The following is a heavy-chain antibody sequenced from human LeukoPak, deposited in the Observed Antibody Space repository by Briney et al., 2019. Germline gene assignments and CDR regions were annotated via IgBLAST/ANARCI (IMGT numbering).Heavy chain of an antibody. Sequence: GGSLRLSCAASKFTFSEYGMNWVRRAPGKGLEWVSYISSSSSTIYYGDSVKGRFTISRDNAENSVYLQMNGLRAEDTAVYFCARNGASSGRPYHLDYWGQGTLVTVSS. CDR1: KFTFSEYG. CDR3: ARNGASSGRPYHLDY. V-gene: IGHV3-48*01. CDR2: ISSSSSTI. D-gene: IGHD6-19*01. J-gene: IGHJ4*02.